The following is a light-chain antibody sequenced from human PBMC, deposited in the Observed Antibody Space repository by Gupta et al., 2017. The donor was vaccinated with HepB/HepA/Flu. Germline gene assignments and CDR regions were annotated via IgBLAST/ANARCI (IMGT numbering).Light chain of an antibody. CDR1: QGVGKY. CDR3: QHEKSPPFT. V-gene: IGKV1-16*01. J-gene: IGKJ4*01. CDR2: ATS. Sequence: DIQASHSPSSLSASVGDRVTITCRASQGVGKYLAWYQQRPGKAPKSLIYATSRVKSGVPSRFSGSGSGTDFTLTISSRQPEEFAIYYCQHEKSPPFTFGRGTKVEIK.